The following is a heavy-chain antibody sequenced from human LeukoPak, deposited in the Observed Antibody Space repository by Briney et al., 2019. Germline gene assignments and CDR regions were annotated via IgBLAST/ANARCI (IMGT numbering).Heavy chain of an antibody. CDR3: ARDRDPGPDY. V-gene: IGHV3-21*01. CDR2: ISSSSSYI. D-gene: IGHD3-10*01. CDR1: GFTFGDYA. Sequence: PGGSLRLSCTASGFTFGDYAMSWIRQAPGKGLEWVSSISSSSSYIYYADSVKGRFTISRDNAKNSLYLQMNSLRAEDTALYYCARDRDPGPDYWGQGTLVTVSS. J-gene: IGHJ4*02.